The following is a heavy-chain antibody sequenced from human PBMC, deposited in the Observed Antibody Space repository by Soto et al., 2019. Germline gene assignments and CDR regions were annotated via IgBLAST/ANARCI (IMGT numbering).Heavy chain of an antibody. Sequence: EVQLVASGGGLVPPGGSLRLSCAVSGLTFSTDEMNWVRQAPGMGLEWLAYISYTSTTIKYADSVKGRFAVSRDNAKKSLSLQMNNLRVEDTAVYYCVREGGSLAFDSWGQGTLVTVSS. CDR1: GLTFSTDE. CDR3: VREGGSLAFDS. J-gene: IGHJ4*02. V-gene: IGHV3-48*03. CDR2: ISYTSTTI. D-gene: IGHD1-1*01.